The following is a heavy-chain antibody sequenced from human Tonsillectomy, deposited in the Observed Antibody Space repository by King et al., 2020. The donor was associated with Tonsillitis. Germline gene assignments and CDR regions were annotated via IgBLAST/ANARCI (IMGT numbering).Heavy chain of an antibody. V-gene: IGHV3-53*01. D-gene: IGHD3-10*01. Sequence: VQLVESGGGLIQPGGSLRLSCAASGFTVSSNYMNWVRQAPGKGLEWVSVLYSGGSTYYADSVKGRFTISRDNSKNKLYLQMNSLRAEDTAMYYCARLPGSPFYYGMDVWGQGTTVTVSS. CDR1: GFTVSSNY. J-gene: IGHJ6*02. CDR3: ARLPGSPFYYGMDV. CDR2: LYSGGST.